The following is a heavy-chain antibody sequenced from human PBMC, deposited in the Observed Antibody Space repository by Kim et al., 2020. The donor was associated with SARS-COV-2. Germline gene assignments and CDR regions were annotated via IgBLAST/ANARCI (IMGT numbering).Heavy chain of an antibody. CDR2: IYSGGST. Sequence: GGSLRLSCAASGFTVSSNYMSWVRQAPGKGLEWVSVIYSGGSTYYAASVKGRFTISRDNSKNTLYLQMNSLRAEDTAVYYCARDTSRTTGYSSGWYESPDYCGGMDGWGRGTAVTVSS. J-gene: IGHJ6*02. V-gene: IGHV3-66*02. D-gene: IGHD6-19*01. CDR1: GFTVSSNY. CDR3: ARDTSRTTGYSSGWYESPDYCGGMDG.